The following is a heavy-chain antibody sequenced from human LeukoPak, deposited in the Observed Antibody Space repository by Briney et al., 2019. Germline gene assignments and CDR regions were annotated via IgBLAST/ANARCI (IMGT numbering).Heavy chain of an antibody. J-gene: IGHJ6*02. Sequence: ASVNVSCTASGYTFTSYDINWVRQATGQGLEWMGWMNPNSGNTGYAQKFQGRVTMTRNTSISTAYMELGSLRSEDTAVYYCARIKPAAKYYYYYYGMDVWGQGTTVTVSS. CDR1: GYTFTSYD. CDR3: ARIKPAAKYYYYYYGMDV. D-gene: IGHD2-2*01. CDR2: MNPNSGNT. V-gene: IGHV1-8*01.